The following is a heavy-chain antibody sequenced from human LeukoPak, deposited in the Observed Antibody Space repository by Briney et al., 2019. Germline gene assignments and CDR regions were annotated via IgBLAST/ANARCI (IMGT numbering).Heavy chain of an antibody. D-gene: IGHD3-16*02. CDR2: ISGSGGST. J-gene: IGHJ4*02. CDR3: AKDRTLGYTDY. Sequence: GGSLRLSYAASGFTFSSYAMSWVRQAPGRGLEWVSAISGSGGSTYYADSVKGRFTISRDNSKNTLYLQMNSLRAEDTAVYYCAKDRTLGYTDYWGQGTLVTVSS. CDR1: GFTFSSYA. V-gene: IGHV3-23*01.